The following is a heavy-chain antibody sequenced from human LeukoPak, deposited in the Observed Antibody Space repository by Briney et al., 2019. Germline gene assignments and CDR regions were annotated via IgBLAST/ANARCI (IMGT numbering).Heavy chain of an antibody. CDR3: TTNDALQYGILTGYYRSNNWFDP. CDR1: GFTFSRSS. Sequence: GGSLRLSCAASGFTFSRSSMNWVRQAPGKGLEWVGRIKSKTDGGATDYAAPVKGRFTISRDDSKITLYLQMNSLKTEDTAVYYCTTNDALQYGILTGYYRSNNWFDPWGQGTLVTVSS. CDR2: IKSKTDGGAT. J-gene: IGHJ5*02. V-gene: IGHV3-15*01. D-gene: IGHD3-9*01.